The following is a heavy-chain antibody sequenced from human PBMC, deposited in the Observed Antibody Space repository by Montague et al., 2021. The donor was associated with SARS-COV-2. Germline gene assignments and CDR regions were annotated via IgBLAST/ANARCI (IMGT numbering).Heavy chain of an antibody. D-gene: IGHD5/OR15-5a*01. J-gene: IGHJ5*02. CDR3: ARHMGHVLVSVTGATWFDP. CDR2: IYTSGSS. V-gene: IGHV4-61*02. Sequence: TLSLTCTVSGGSVSSGSYYWSWIRQPAGKGLEWIGRIYTSGSSNYNPSLKSRVTISVDTSKNQFSLRVSSVTAADTAIYYCARHMGHVLVSVTGATWFDPWGQGTLVTVSS. CDR1: GGSVSSGSYY.